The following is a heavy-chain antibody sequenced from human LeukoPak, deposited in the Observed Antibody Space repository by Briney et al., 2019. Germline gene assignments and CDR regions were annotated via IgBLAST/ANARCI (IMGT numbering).Heavy chain of an antibody. Sequence: TGGSLRLSCAASGFSVRTTYMGWVRQAPGKGLEWVSVLYTGGGTDHADSVKSRFTISRDNSKNTLYLQMNSLRADDTAVYYCAKPAKTDYADYWGQGTLVTVSS. V-gene: IGHV3-53*01. J-gene: IGHJ4*02. CDR2: LYTGGGT. D-gene: IGHD1-14*01. CDR1: GFSVRTTY. CDR3: AKPAKTDYADY.